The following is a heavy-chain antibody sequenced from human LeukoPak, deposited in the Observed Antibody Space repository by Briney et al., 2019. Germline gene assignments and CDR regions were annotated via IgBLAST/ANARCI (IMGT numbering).Heavy chain of an antibody. V-gene: IGHV3-30*03. Sequence: GGSLRLSCAASGFTFSSYGMHWVRQAPGKGLEWVAVISYDGSNKYYADSVKGRFTISRDNSKNTLYLQMNSLRAEDTAVYYCARDRYYYGSGSYYPRSYYGMDVWGQGTTVTVSS. D-gene: IGHD3-10*01. J-gene: IGHJ6*02. CDR1: GFTFSSYG. CDR2: ISYDGSNK. CDR3: ARDRYYYGSGSYYPRSYYGMDV.